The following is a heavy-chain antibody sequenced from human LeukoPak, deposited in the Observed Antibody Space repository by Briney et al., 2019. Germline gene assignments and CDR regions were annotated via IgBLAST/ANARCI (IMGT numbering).Heavy chain of an antibody. J-gene: IGHJ6*03. CDR2: IKQDGSEK. Sequence: GGSLRLSCAASGFTFSSYWMSWIRQAPGKGLEWVANIKQDGSEKYYVDSAKGRFTISRDNAKNSLYLQMNSLRAEDTAVYYCVRGNTTYYYDSRGYYFDNRDYYYMDVWGKGTTVTVSS. D-gene: IGHD3-22*01. CDR3: VRGNTTYYYDSRGYYFDNRDYYYMDV. V-gene: IGHV3-7*01. CDR1: GFTFSSYW.